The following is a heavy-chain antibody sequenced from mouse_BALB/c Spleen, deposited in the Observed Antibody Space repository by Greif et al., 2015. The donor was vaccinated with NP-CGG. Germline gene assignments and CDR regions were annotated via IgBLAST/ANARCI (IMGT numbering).Heavy chain of an antibody. J-gene: IGHJ3*01. CDR2: IWTGGGT. D-gene: IGHD2-4*01. CDR1: GFSLTSYD. Sequence: QVQLKESGPGLVAPSQSLSITCTASGFSLTSYDISWIRQPPGKGLEWLGVIWTGGGTNYNSAFMSRLSISKDNSKSQVFLKMNSLQTDDTAIYYCVRGGLQAWFAYWGQGTLVTVSA. CDR3: VRGGLQAWFAY. V-gene: IGHV2-9-2*01.